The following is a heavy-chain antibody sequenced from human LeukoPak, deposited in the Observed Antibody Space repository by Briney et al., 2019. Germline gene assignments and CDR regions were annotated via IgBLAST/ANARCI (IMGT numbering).Heavy chain of an antibody. V-gene: IGHV1-2*04. J-gene: IGHJ4*02. Sequence: ASVKVSCKASGYTFTGYYMHWVRQAPGQGLEWMGWINPNSGGTNYAQKFQGWVTMTRDTSISTAYMELSRLRSDDTAVYYCARGTPRNQLLLYHFDYWGQGALVTVSS. D-gene: IGHD2-2*02. CDR2: INPNSGGT. CDR3: ARGTPRNQLLLYHFDY. CDR1: GYTFTGYY.